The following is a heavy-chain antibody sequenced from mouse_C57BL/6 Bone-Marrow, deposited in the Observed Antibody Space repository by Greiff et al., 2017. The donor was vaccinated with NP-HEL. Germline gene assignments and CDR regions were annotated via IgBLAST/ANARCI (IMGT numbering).Heavy chain of an antibody. V-gene: IGHV5-12*01. Sequence: EVKLMESGGGLVQPGGSLKLSCAASGFTFSDYYMYWVRQTPEKRLEWVAYISNGGGSTYYPDTVKGRFTISRDNAKNTLYLQMSRLKSEDTAMYYCARHSDGYYPYYFDYWGQGTTLTVSS. J-gene: IGHJ2*01. D-gene: IGHD2-3*01. CDR1: GFTFSDYY. CDR2: ISNGGGST. CDR3: ARHSDGYYPYYFDY.